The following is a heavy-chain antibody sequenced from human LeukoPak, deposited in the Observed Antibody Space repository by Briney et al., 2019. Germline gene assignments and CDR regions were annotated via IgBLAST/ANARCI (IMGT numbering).Heavy chain of an antibody. V-gene: IGHV4-30-2*01. CDR2: INHSGST. Sequence: TSQTLSLTCTVSGGSISSGGYYWSWIRQPPGKGLEWIGEINHSGSTNYNPSLKSRVTISVDTSKNQFSLKLSSVTAADTAVYYCARNYYGSGLDYWGQGTLVTVSS. CDR3: ARNYYGSGLDY. CDR1: GGSISSGGYY. J-gene: IGHJ4*02. D-gene: IGHD3-10*01.